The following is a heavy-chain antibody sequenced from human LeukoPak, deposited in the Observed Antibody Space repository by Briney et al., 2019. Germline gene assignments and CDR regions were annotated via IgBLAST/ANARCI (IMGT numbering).Heavy chain of an antibody. Sequence: SETLSLTCAVYGGSFSGYYWSWIRQPPGKRLEWIGEINHSGSTNYNPSLKSRVTISVDTSKNQFSLKLSSVTAADTAVYYCARGRFGYDFWSGYYTPLGYLDYWGQGTLVTVSS. J-gene: IGHJ4*02. CDR2: INHSGST. CDR3: ARGRFGYDFWSGYYTPLGYLDY. D-gene: IGHD3-3*01. CDR1: GGSFSGYY. V-gene: IGHV4-34*01.